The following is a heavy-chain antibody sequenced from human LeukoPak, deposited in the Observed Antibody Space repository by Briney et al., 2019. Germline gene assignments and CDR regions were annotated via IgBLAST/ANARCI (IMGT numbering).Heavy chain of an antibody. CDR2: INPNSGGT. J-gene: IGHJ4*02. Sequence: ASVKVSCKASGYTFTGYYMHWVRQAPGQGLEWMGWINPNSGGTNYAQKFQGRGTMTRDTSISTAYVELSRLRSDDTAVYYCAPSGGTTYDFYMWYFDYWGQGTLVTVSS. CDR3: APSGGTTYDFYMWYFDY. CDR1: GYTFTGYY. V-gene: IGHV1-2*02. D-gene: IGHD1-1*01.